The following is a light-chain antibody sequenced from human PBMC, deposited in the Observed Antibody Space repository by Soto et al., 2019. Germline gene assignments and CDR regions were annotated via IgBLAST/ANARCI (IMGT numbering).Light chain of an antibody. CDR2: GAS. CDR3: QHFGSSRGT. V-gene: IGKV3-20*01. J-gene: IGKJ1*01. CDR1: QSVDSNY. Sequence: EIVLTQSPGTLSLSPGEEATLSCRASQSVDSNYLARYQQKPGQTPRLLIYGASSRATGIPDRFSGSGSGTDFTLTISRLEPEDFAVYYCQHFGSSRGTFGQGTKADI.